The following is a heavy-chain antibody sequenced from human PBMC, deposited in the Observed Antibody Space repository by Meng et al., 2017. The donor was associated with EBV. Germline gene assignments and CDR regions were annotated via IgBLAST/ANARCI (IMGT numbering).Heavy chain of an antibody. D-gene: IGHD6-13*01. J-gene: IGHJ5*02. CDR2: INPSGGST. CDR1: GYPFTSYY. CDR3: ARNGIAAWGWFDP. Sequence: QVQLGQSGAEVKKPGASVKGSCKASGYPFTSYYMHWVRQAPGQGVEWMGIINPSGGSTSYAQKFQCRVTMTRDTSTSTVYMALSSLRSEDTAVYYCARNGIAAWGWFDPWGQGTLVTVSS. V-gene: IGHV1-46*01.